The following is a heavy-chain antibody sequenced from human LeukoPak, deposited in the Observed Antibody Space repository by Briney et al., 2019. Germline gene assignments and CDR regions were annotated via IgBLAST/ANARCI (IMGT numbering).Heavy chain of an antibody. V-gene: IGHV3-7*03. D-gene: IGHD1-7*01. CDR1: GSTFSNYW. CDR2: IKQDGSKK. Sequence: GGSLRLSCAASGSTFSNYWMSWVRQAPGKGLEWVANIKQDGSKKYYGDSVKGRFTISRDNAKNSLYLQMNSLRAEDTAVYYCARGVETRFDPWGQGTLVTVSS. J-gene: IGHJ5*02. CDR3: ARGVETRFDP.